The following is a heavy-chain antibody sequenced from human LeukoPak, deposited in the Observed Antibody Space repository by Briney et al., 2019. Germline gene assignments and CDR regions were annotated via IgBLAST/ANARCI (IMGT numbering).Heavy chain of an antibody. D-gene: IGHD5-18*01. Sequence: GGSLRLSCAASEFTFSSYGMHWVRQAPGKGLQWVALISYDGSNKYYADSVRGRFTISRDNSKNTLSLQMNILRVEDTALYYCARGKRGFIYGSDFWGQGTLVTVSS. CDR2: ISYDGSNK. V-gene: IGHV3-30*03. CDR3: ARGKRGFIYGSDF. CDR1: EFTFSSYG. J-gene: IGHJ4*02.